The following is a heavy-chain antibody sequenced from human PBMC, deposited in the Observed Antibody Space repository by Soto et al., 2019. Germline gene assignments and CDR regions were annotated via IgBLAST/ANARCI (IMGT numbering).Heavy chain of an antibody. CDR1: GFSLTTAGAG. CDR3: AHRGYGNYPRDNWFDP. Sequence: QITLKESGPTLVKPTQTLTLTCTFSGFSLTTAGAGGGWIRQPPGKALEWLALIYWNDDTRYSPSLKSRLTITKDTSKNQVVLRMTDMDPVDTATYYCAHRGYGNYPRDNWFDPWCQGILVIVSS. V-gene: IGHV2-5*01. D-gene: IGHD4-17*01. J-gene: IGHJ5*02. CDR2: IYWNDDT.